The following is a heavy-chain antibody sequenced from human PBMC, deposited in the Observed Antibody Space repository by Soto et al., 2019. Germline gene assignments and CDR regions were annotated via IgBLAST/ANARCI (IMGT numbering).Heavy chain of an antibody. V-gene: IGHV3-15*07. J-gene: IGHJ6*03. CDR3: NGYYYHYMDV. CDR2: IKSKTDGGTT. Sequence: PGGSLRLSCAASGLTFSNAWMNWVRQAPGKGLEWVGRIKSKTDGGTTDYAAPVKGRFTIPRDDSKNTAVYYCARELGYCTSLSCRNGYYYHYMDVWGKGTTVTVSS. CDR1: GLTFSNAW. D-gene: IGHD2-2*01.